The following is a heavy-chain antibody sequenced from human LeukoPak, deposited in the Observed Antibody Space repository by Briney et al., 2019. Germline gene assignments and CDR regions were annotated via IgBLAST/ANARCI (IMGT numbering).Heavy chain of an antibody. Sequence: GGSLRLSCAASRFTFSSYVMKWVRQVPGKGLEWVSSISTSSSYIYYADSVKGRFTISRDNAKNSLYLQMNSLRAEDTAVYYCXXATWDPNYYYYMDVWGKGTTVTISS. D-gene: IGHD1-26*01. V-gene: IGHV3-21*01. CDR1: RFTFSSYV. CDR2: ISTSSSYI. J-gene: IGHJ6*03. CDR3: XXATWDPNYYYYMDV.